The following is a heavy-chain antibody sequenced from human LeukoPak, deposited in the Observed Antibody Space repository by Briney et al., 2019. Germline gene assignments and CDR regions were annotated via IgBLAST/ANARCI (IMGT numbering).Heavy chain of an antibody. CDR1: GGTFSSYA. Sequence: GASVKVSCKASGGTFSSYAISWVRQAPGQGLEWMGGIIPIFGTANYAQKFQGRVTITADESTSTAYMELSSLRSEDTAVYYCARSDYGSGSYYYYYYYMDVWGKGTTVTISS. J-gene: IGHJ6*03. CDR2: IIPIFGTA. CDR3: ARSDYGSGSYYYYYYYMDV. D-gene: IGHD3-10*01. V-gene: IGHV1-69*13.